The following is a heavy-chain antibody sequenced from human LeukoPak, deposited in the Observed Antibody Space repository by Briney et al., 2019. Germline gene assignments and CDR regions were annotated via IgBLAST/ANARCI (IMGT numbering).Heavy chain of an antibody. CDR3: AKEGCSGGSCYNWFDP. CDR1: GFTFSIYG. D-gene: IGHD2-15*01. Sequence: GGSLRLSCAASGFTFSIYGMHWVRQAPGKGLEWVAFIRYGGSNKYYADSVKGRFTISRDNSKNTLYLQMNSLRAEDTAVYYCAKEGCSGGSCYNWFDPWGQGTLVTVSS. CDR2: IRYGGSNK. V-gene: IGHV3-30*02. J-gene: IGHJ5*02.